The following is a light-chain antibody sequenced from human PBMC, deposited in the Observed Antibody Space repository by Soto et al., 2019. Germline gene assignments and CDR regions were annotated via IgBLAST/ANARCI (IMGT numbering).Light chain of an antibody. CDR1: QNVDTS. CDR3: QQRYNWPLT. Sequence: DIVLTQSPGTLSLSPGERAYLSCRASQNVDTSLAWYQQTPGRAPRLLMSEGSPKAAGIPARFSGTGSGTDFTLIINSLEPEDVAVYYCQQRYNWPLTFGGGTRVEI. CDR2: EGS. J-gene: IGKJ4*01. V-gene: IGKV3-11*01.